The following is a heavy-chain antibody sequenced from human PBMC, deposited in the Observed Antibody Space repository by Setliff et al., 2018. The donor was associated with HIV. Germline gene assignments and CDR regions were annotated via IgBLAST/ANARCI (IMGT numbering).Heavy chain of an antibody. V-gene: IGHV1-58*02. CDR2: IILDSGHT. Sequence: SVKVSCKAPGLDFTDSVMQWVRLAGGQRLEWIGWIILDSGHTDYAQRFQGRVTITSDMSTSTGYMELSSLISEDTAMYYCAIRPSGYASGQFAAWGQGTPVTVSS. CDR3: AIRPSGYASGQFAA. D-gene: IGHD5-12*01. CDR1: GLDFTDSV. J-gene: IGHJ5*02.